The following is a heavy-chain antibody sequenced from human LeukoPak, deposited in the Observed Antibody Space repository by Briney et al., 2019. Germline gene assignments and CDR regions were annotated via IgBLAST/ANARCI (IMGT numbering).Heavy chain of an antibody. CDR2: ISYDGNNK. D-gene: IGHD1-7*01. Sequence: GRSLRLSCAASGFTFNSYDMHWVRQAPGKGLGWVSIISYDGNNKYYTDSVKGRFTISRDNSKNTLYLQMNSLRPEDTAVYYCARDASGLYNWNFNWFDPWGQGTLVTVSS. V-gene: IGHV3-30*04. CDR1: GFTFNSYD. CDR3: ARDASGLYNWNFNWFDP. J-gene: IGHJ5*02.